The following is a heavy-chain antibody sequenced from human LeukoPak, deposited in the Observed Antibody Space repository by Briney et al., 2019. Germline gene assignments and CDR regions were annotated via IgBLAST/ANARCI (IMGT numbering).Heavy chain of an antibody. V-gene: IGHV4-59*01. CDR1: GGSISSYY. D-gene: IGHD6-6*01. CDR3: ARDTRMECSSSPDAFDI. J-gene: IGHJ3*02. CDR2: IYYSGST. Sequence: PSETLSLTCTVSGGSISSYYWSWIRQPPGKGLEWIGYIYYSGSTNYNPSLKSRVTISVDTSKNQFSLKLSSVTAADTAVYYCARDTRMECSSSPDAFDIWGQGTMVTVSS.